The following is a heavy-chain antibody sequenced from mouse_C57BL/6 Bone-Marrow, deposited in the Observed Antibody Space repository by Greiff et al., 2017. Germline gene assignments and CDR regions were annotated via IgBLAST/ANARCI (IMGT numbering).Heavy chain of an antibody. V-gene: IGHV8-8*01. CDR1: GFSLSTFGMG. D-gene: IGHD1-1*01. J-gene: IGHJ4*01. CDR3: ARMSPHYGGSSSDAMDY. Sequence: QVTLKESGPGILQPSQTLSLTCSFSGFSLSTFGMGVGWIRQPSGKGLEWLAHIWWDDDKYYNPALKSRLTISKDTSKNQVFLKIANVDTADTATYYCARMSPHYGGSSSDAMDYWGQGTSVTVSS. CDR2: IWWDDDK.